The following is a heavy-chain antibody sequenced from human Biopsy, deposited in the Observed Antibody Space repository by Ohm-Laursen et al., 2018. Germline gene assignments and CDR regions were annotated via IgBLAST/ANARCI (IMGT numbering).Heavy chain of an antibody. CDR3: VKSAYSSGFWEASDY. J-gene: IGHJ4*02. V-gene: IGHV3-9*01. Sequence: RSLRLSCAASGFRFDDYAMQWVRQAPGKGLEWVLGISWSSGTIGYADSVKGRFTVSRDNAKNSLFLQMNSLRVEDTALYYCVKSAYSSGFWEASDYWGQGTLVTVSS. CDR1: GFRFDDYA. D-gene: IGHD6-19*01. CDR2: ISWSSGTI.